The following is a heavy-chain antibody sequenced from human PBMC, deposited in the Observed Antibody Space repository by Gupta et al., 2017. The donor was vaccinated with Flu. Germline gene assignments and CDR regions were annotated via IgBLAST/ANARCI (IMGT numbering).Heavy chain of an antibody. Sequence: EVQLVESGGGLVQPGGSLRLSCAASGFTFSSYSLNWVRQAPGKGLEWVSYISSSSSTIYYADSVKGRFTISRDNAKNSLYLQMNSLRDEDTAVYYCARDIVVVPAAPGWFDPWGQGTLVTVSS. CDR1: GFTFSSYS. V-gene: IGHV3-48*02. J-gene: IGHJ5*02. D-gene: IGHD2-2*01. CDR2: ISSSSSTI. CDR3: ARDIVVVPAAPGWFDP.